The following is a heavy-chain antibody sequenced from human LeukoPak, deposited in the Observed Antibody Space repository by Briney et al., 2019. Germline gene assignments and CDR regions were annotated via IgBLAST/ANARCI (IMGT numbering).Heavy chain of an antibody. Sequence: ASMKVSCKASGDTFSNYDVTWGRQAPGQGLEWMGGIIPVFDTAKYAQNFQGRVTMTTDESSSTAYMELYSLRSEDTAVYYCALSAEKQLVYFDFWGQGTLVTVSS. CDR3: ALSAEKQLVYFDF. D-gene: IGHD6-13*01. CDR1: GDTFSNYD. J-gene: IGHJ4*02. CDR2: IIPVFDTA. V-gene: IGHV1-69*05.